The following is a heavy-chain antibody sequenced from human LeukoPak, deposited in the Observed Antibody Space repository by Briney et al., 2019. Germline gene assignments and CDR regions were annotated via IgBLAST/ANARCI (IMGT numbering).Heavy chain of an antibody. Sequence: GGSLRLSCAASGFTFSSYSMNWVRQAPGKGLEWVSYISSSSSTIYYADSVKGRFTISRDNAKNSLYLQMNSLRAEDTAVYYCARESPRGGPDYWGQGTLVTISS. D-gene: IGHD3-10*01. V-gene: IGHV3-48*01. J-gene: IGHJ4*02. CDR3: ARESPRGGPDY. CDR1: GFTFSSYS. CDR2: ISSSSSTI.